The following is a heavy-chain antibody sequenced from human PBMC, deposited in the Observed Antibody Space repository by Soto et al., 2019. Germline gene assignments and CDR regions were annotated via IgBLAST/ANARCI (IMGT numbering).Heavy chain of an antibody. D-gene: IGHD6-19*01. V-gene: IGHV3-33*01. Sequence: GRTRRLSWAASGFTFSDYDMHWVRQAPGKRLEWVAVLWRDGSKVYYADSVKGRFTISRDDSKNTLYLEMNSLRVEDTAVYYCARDGTGWTGGDHCDQGTLVTVSS. CDR2: LWRDGSKV. CDR1: GFTFSDYD. CDR3: ARDGTGWTGGDH. J-gene: IGHJ4*02.